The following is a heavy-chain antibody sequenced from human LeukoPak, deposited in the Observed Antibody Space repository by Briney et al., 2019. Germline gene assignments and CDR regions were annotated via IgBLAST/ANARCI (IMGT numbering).Heavy chain of an antibody. CDR2: INWNGYST. D-gene: IGHD4-17*01. Sequence: GGSLRLSCAASGFTFSNAWMSWVRQAPGKGLEWVSGINWNGYSTDYADSVKGRFTISRDNAKNSLYLQMNSLRAEDTAIYYCATTRGFDYGDFGDWGQGTLVTVSS. CDR3: ATTRGFDYGDFGD. V-gene: IGHV3-20*04. CDR1: GFTFSNAW. J-gene: IGHJ4*02.